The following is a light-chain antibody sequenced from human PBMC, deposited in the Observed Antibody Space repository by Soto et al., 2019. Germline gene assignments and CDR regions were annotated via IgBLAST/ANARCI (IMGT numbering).Light chain of an antibody. CDR1: QTINTNY. CDR2: ATS. J-gene: IGKJ1*01. CDR3: QQHGGSPTWT. Sequence: EIVLTQSPGTLSLSPGERAILSCRASQTINTNYLAWYQQKPGQAPSLLIYATSTRATGIPDRFSGSGSGTDFTLTISRLEPEDFAVYFCQQHGGSPTWTFGQGTKVDIK. V-gene: IGKV3-20*01.